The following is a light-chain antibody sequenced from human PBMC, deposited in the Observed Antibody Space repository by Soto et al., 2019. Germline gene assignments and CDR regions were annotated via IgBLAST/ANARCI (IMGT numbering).Light chain of an antibody. V-gene: IGLV2-23*01. J-gene: IGLJ1*01. CDR2: DDT. CDR1: SSNIGTYNF. Sequence: SVPTYPASVSGSPGQSITISCTGTSSNIGTYNFVSWYQHHPGKVPKLMIYDDTKRPSGISNRFSGSKSGNTASLTISGLQAEDEADYYCSSYAGSGSDDYVFGTGTKVTVL. CDR3: SSYAGSGSDDYV.